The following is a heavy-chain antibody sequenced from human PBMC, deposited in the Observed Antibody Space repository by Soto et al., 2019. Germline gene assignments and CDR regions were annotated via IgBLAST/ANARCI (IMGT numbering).Heavy chain of an antibody. CDR3: ARSPIFKAVAGGFDP. V-gene: IGHV4-28*01. D-gene: IGHD6-19*01. CDR1: GYSISSSNW. J-gene: IGHJ5*02. Sequence: KPSETLSLTCAVSGYSISSSNWWGWIRQPPGKGLEWIGYIYYSGSTYYNPSLKSRVTMSVDTSKNQFSLKLSSVTAVDTAVYYCARSPIFKAVAGGFDPWGQGTLVTVSS. CDR2: IYYSGST.